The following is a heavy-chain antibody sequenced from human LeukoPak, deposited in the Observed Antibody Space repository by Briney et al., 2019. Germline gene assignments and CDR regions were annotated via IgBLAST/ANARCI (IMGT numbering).Heavy chain of an antibody. CDR3: VRGAWGDVIDY. J-gene: IGHJ4*02. D-gene: IGHD2-21*02. CDR1: GYTFTTYG. V-gene: IGHV1-18*01. Sequence: ASVKVSCKASGYTFTTYGFNWVRQAPGQGLEWIGWLSSRDGYAKYAEKFQGRVIMTTDTSTSTANLELRSLRSDDTAVYYCVRGAWGDVIDYWGQGTLVTVSS. CDR2: LSSRDGYA.